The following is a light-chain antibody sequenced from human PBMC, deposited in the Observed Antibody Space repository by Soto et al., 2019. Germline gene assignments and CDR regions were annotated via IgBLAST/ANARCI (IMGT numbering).Light chain of an antibody. CDR3: QQYYSYPS. CDR2: AAS. CDR1: QGISSY. J-gene: IGKJ3*01. Sequence: AIRMTQSPSSFSASTGDRVTITCGASQGISSYLAWYQQKPGKAPKLLIYAASTLQSGVPSRFSGSGSGTDFTLTISCLQSEDFATYYCQQYYSYPSFGPGTKVDIK. V-gene: IGKV1-8*01.